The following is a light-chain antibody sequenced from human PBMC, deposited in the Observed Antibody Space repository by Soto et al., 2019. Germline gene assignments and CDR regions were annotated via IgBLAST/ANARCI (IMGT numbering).Light chain of an antibody. CDR3: CSYAGSYTFV. V-gene: IGLV2-11*01. Sequence: QSALIQPRSVSGSPGQSVTISCSGTSSDVGGYSYVSWYQQRPGKAPKLMIYDVITRPSGVPDRFSGSKSGNTASLTISGLQAEDEADYFCCSYAGSYTFVFGTGTKLTVL. CDR1: SSDVGGYSY. J-gene: IGLJ1*01. CDR2: DVI.